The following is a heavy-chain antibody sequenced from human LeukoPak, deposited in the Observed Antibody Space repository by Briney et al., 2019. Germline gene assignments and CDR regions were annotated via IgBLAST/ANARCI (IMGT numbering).Heavy chain of an antibody. D-gene: IGHD5-24*01. CDR2: LSPDGSST. Sequence: GGSLRLSCAASGFTFSSYWMQWVRQAPGKGLVWVSRLSPDGSSTTSADSVEGRFTISRDNAKNTLYLQIGSLRADDTAVYYCSRMSREAPGRRDLWGQGTLVTVSS. CDR3: SRMSREAPGRRDL. J-gene: IGHJ5*02. CDR1: GFTFSSYW. V-gene: IGHV3-74*01.